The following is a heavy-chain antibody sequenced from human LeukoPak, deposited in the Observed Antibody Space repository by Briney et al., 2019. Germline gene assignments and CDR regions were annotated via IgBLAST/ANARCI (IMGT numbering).Heavy chain of an antibody. CDR2: IRSDGSNK. V-gene: IGHV3-30*02. CDR3: AKNYYDSSGPPNWFDP. D-gene: IGHD3-22*01. J-gene: IGHJ5*02. CDR1: GFTFSSYG. Sequence: GGSLRLSCAASGFTFSSYGMHWVRQAPGKGLEWVTFIRSDGSNKYHADSVKGRFTISRDNSKNTLYLQMNSLRAEDTAVYYCAKNYYDSSGPPNWFDPWGQGTLVTVSS.